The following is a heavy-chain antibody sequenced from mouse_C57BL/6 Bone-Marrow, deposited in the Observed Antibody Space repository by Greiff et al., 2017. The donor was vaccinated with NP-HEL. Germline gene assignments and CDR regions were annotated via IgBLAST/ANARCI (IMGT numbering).Heavy chain of an antibody. CDR1: GYTFTSYY. V-gene: IGHV1-19*01. CDR3: ARRDYDGFAY. J-gene: IGHJ3*01. CDR2: INPYNGGT. Sequence: VQLQQPGAELVKPGASVKVSCKASGYTFTSYYMNWVKQSHGKSLEWIGVINPYNGGTSYNQKFKGKATLTVDKSSSTAYMELNSLTSEDSAVYYCARRDYDGFAYWGQGTLVTVSA. D-gene: IGHD2-4*01.